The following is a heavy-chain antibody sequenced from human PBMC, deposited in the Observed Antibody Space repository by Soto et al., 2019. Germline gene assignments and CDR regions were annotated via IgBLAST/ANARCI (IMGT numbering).Heavy chain of an antibody. Sequence: SETLSLTCTVCGGSISSYYWSWIRQPPWKGLEWIGYIYYSGITNYNPSLKSRVTISVDTSKNQLSLKLRSVTAADTAVYYCANEALPYYYDTSGPLWYFDLWGRGSLVTVSP. CDR1: GGSISSYY. CDR2: IYYSGIT. CDR3: ANEALPYYYDTSGPLWYFDL. V-gene: IGHV4-59*01. D-gene: IGHD3-22*01. J-gene: IGHJ2*01.